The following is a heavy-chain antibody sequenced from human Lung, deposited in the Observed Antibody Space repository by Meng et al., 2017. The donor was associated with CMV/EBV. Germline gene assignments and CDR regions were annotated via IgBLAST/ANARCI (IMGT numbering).Heavy chain of an antibody. CDR1: GFTFSSYE. Sequence: GGSLRLXCAASGFTFSSYEMNWVRQAPGKGLEWVSYISSSGSTIYYADSVKGRFTISRDKPKNSLYLQMNSLRAEDTAVYYCARGTSGVDGSRPHNYWGQGXLVTVSS. CDR2: ISSSGSTI. CDR3: ARGTSGVDGSRPHNY. J-gene: IGHJ4*02. V-gene: IGHV3-48*03. D-gene: IGHD3-22*01.